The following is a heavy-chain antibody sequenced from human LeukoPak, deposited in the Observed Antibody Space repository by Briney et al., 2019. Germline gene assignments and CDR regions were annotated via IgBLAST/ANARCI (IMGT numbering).Heavy chain of an antibody. Sequence: GASVKVSCKASGYTFTGYYMHWAGQAPGQGGEGMGRINHNRGCTNYEQKFQGRVTMTSDTSISTDYMELRRLRSDDTAVYYCARTYGSGSYYNGWFDPWGQGTLVTVSS. D-gene: IGHD3-10*01. CDR2: INHNRGCT. CDR1: GYTFTGYY. CDR3: ARTYGSGSYYNGWFDP. J-gene: IGHJ5*02. V-gene: IGHV1-2*06.